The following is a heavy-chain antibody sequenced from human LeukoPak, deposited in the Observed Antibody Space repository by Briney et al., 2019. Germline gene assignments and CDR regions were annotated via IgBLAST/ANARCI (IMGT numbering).Heavy chain of an antibody. Sequence: GGSLRLSCVASGFTFSSYAMSWVRQAPGKGLEWVSAISGSGGSTYYADSVKGRFTISRDNSKNTLYLQMNSLRAEDTAVYYCAKLRLGELSLYNYWGQGTLVTVSS. D-gene: IGHD3-16*02. CDR2: ISGSGGST. CDR3: AKLRLGELSLYNY. J-gene: IGHJ4*02. CDR1: GFTFSSYA. V-gene: IGHV3-23*01.